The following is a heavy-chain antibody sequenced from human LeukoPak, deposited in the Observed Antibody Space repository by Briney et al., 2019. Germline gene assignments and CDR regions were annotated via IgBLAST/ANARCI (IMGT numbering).Heavy chain of an antibody. CDR2: IYYSGST. D-gene: IGHD3-22*01. CDR1: GGSISSYY. V-gene: IGHV4-59*06. Sequence: SETLSLTCTVSGGSISSYYWSWIRQHPGKGLEWIGYIYYSGSTYYNPSLKSRVTISVDTSKNQFSLKLSSVTAADTAVYYCASYNDYYDSSGYYYDWFDPWGQGTLVTVSS. CDR3: ASYNDYYDSSGYYYDWFDP. J-gene: IGHJ5*02.